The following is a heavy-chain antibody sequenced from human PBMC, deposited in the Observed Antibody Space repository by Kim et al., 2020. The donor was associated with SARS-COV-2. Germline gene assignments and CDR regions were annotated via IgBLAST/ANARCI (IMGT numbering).Heavy chain of an antibody. CDR2: DGSST. D-gene: IGHD6-19*01. J-gene: IGHJ4*02. V-gene: IGHV3-74*01. Sequence: DGSSTSYADSVKGRFTISRDNAKNTVYLQMNSLRAEDTAVYYCASSGPRFWGQGTLVTVSS. CDR3: ASSGPRF.